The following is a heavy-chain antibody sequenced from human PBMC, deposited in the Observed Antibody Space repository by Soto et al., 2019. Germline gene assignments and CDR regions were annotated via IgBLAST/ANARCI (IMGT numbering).Heavy chain of an antibody. Sequence: PGGSLRLSCAASGFTFSSYGMHWVRQAPGKGMEWVAVISYDGSNKYYADSVKGRFTISRDNSKNTLYLQMNSLRAEDTAVYYCAKESYYYGSGSFPSLDYWGQGTLVTVSS. CDR3: AKESYYYGSGSFPSLDY. V-gene: IGHV3-30*18. CDR2: ISYDGSNK. CDR1: GFTFSSYG. D-gene: IGHD3-10*01. J-gene: IGHJ4*02.